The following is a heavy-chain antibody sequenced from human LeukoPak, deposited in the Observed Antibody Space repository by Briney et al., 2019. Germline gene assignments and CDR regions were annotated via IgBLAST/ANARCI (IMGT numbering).Heavy chain of an antibody. D-gene: IGHD3-3*01. Sequence: SETLSLTCTVSGGSISSSSYYWGWIRQPPGKGLEWIGSIYYSGSTYYNPSLKSRVTISVDTSKNQFSLKLSSVTAADTAVYYCARFTIFGVVMADYWGQGTLVTVSS. CDR2: IYYSGST. CDR3: ARFTIFGVVMADY. V-gene: IGHV4-39*07. J-gene: IGHJ4*02. CDR1: GGSISSSSYY.